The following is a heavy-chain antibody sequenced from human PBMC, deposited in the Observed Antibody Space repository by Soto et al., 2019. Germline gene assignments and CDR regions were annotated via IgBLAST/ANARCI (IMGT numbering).Heavy chain of an antibody. CDR2: IYYSGST. D-gene: IGHD3-3*01. CDR3: ARGPWRGWSSVGNAYWFDP. Sequence: QVQLQESGPGLVKPSETLSLTCTVSGGSISSYYWSWIRQPPGKGLEWIGYIYYSGSTNYNPSLKSRVTISVDTSKNQFSLKLSSVTAADTAVYYCARGPWRGWSSVGNAYWFDPWGQGTLVTVSS. J-gene: IGHJ5*02. V-gene: IGHV4-59*01. CDR1: GGSISSYY.